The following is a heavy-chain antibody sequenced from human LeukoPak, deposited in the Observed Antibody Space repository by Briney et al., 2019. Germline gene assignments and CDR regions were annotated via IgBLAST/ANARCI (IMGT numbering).Heavy chain of an antibody. CDR3: ARGHVDTTITGEFDY. CDR2: IKYDESEK. CDR1: GFTFSTYW. V-gene: IGHV3-7*01. Sequence: PGGSLRLSCAASGFTFSTYWMSWVRQAPGKGLEWVANIKYDESEKYYVDSVKGRFTISRDNAKNSLYLQMNSLRVEDTAIYYCARGHVDTTITGEFDYWGQGTLVTVSS. D-gene: IGHD5-18*01. J-gene: IGHJ4*02.